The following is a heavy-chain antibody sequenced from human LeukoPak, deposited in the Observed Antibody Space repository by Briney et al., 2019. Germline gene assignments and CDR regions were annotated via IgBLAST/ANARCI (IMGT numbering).Heavy chain of an antibody. J-gene: IGHJ6*02. CDR2: INHSGST. CDR1: GGSFSGYY. V-gene: IGHV4-34*01. CDR3: AGYCSSTSCLEGMDV. D-gene: IGHD2-2*01. Sequence: SETLSLTCAVYGGSFSGYYWSWLRQPPGKGLEWIGEINHSGSTNYNPSLKSRVTISVDTSKNQFSLKLSSVTAADTAVYYCAGYCSSTSCLEGMDVWGQGTTVTVSS.